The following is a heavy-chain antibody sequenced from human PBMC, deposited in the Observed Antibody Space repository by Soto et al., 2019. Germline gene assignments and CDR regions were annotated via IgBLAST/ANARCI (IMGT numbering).Heavy chain of an antibody. Sequence: ASVKVSCKISGYTRSRLSVHWVRQSPGKGLEWVGGFAPEDREILFAPRFLGRVSLTEDKSADSAYMELSSLRSEDTAVYYCASQEITIFGVVIIPISPDYWGQGTLVTVSS. CDR3: ASQEITIFGVVIIPISPDY. D-gene: IGHD3-3*01. V-gene: IGHV1-24*01. CDR1: GYTRSRLS. J-gene: IGHJ4*02. CDR2: FAPEDREI.